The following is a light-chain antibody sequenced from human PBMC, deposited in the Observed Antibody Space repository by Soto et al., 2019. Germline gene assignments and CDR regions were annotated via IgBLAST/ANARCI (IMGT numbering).Light chain of an antibody. CDR2: DAS. J-gene: IGKJ1*01. Sequence: DIQMTQSPSTLSASVGDRVTITCRAGQSISSRLAWYQQKPGKAPKLLIYDASSLESGVPSRFSGSRSGTEFTLTITSLQPDDFATYYCQQYNSYSTFGQGTKVDIK. V-gene: IGKV1-5*01. CDR1: QSISSR. CDR3: QQYNSYST.